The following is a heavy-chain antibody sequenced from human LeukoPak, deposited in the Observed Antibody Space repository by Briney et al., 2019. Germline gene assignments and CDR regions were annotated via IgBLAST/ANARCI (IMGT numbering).Heavy chain of an antibody. CDR3: ARDLRHQLLYCLDY. D-gene: IGHD2-2*02. J-gene: IGHJ4*02. CDR1: GFSFRSYA. Sequence: GGSLRLSCAASGFSFRSYAMHWVRQAPGKGLEWVAVISYDGSNKYYADSVKGRFTFSRDNSKNTLYLQMNSLRAEDTAVYYCARDLRHQLLYCLDYWGQGTLVTVSS. V-gene: IGHV3-30*04. CDR2: ISYDGSNK.